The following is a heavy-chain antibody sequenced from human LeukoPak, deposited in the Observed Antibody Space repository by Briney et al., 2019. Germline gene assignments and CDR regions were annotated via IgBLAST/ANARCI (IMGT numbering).Heavy chain of an antibody. CDR1: GGTFSSYA. D-gene: IGHD4-17*01. CDR3: ARDHNYGDYDAFDI. V-gene: IGHV1-69*04. CDR2: IIPILGIA. J-gene: IGHJ3*02. Sequence: SVKVSCKASGGTFSSYAISWVRQAPGQGLEWMGRIIPILGIANYAQKFQGRVTITADKSTSTAYMELSRLRSDDTAVYYCARDHNYGDYDAFDIWGQGTMVTVSS.